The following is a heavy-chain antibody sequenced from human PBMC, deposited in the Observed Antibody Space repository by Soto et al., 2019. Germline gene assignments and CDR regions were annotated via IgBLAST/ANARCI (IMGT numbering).Heavy chain of an antibody. V-gene: IGHV3-30*18. CDR2: ISYDGSNK. Sequence: QVQLVESGGGVVQPGRSLRLSCAASGFTFSSYGMHWVRQAPGKGLEWVAAISYDGSNKYYADSVKGRFTISRDNSKNTLYLQMNSLRAEDTAVYYCAKASTRYGDYGYYGMDVWGQGTTVTVSS. J-gene: IGHJ6*02. CDR3: AKASTRYGDYGYYGMDV. D-gene: IGHD4-17*01. CDR1: GFTFSSYG.